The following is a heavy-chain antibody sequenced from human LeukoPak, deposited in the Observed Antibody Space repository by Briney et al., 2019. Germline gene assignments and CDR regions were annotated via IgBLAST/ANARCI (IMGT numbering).Heavy chain of an antibody. D-gene: IGHD2-2*01. V-gene: IGHV4-59*11. CDR1: GVSMSSHY. Sequence: SETLSLTCNVSGVSMSSHYWSWIRQPPGKGLEWIGYIYSSGSTNYNPSLKSRVIISIDTSKNQFSLKLSSATAADTAVYYCASAIFRVVPAANDYYYYMDVWGKGTTVTISS. CDR3: ASAIFRVVPAANDYYYYMDV. J-gene: IGHJ6*03. CDR2: IYSSGST.